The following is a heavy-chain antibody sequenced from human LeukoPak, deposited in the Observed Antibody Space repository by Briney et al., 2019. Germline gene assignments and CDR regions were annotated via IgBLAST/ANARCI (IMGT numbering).Heavy chain of an antibody. CDR1: GGSISSSSYY. CDR2: IYYSGST. J-gene: IGHJ4*02. D-gene: IGHD3-3*01. V-gene: IGHV4-39*01. CDR3: ASITLRVLDY. Sequence: PSETLSLTCTVSGGSISSSSYYWGWIRQPPGKGLEWIGSIYYSGSTYYNPSLKSRVTISVDTSKNQFSLKLSSVTAADTAVYYCASITLRVLDYWGPGTLVTVSS.